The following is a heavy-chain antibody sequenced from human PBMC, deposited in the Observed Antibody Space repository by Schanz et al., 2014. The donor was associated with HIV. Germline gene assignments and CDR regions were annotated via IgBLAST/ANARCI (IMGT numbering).Heavy chain of an antibody. Sequence: QVQLVESGGGVVQPGGSLRLSCAASGFTFSTNDMHWVRQLPGKGLEWVAVISHNGNNDYYAESVKGRFTISRDNSKNTLDLQMNNLKPEDTAVYYCAKAGLFFGQLWLGFFDYWGQGTLVTVSS. CDR1: GFTFSTND. D-gene: IGHD3-10*01. V-gene: IGHV3-30*18. CDR3: AKAGLFFGQLWLGFFDY. J-gene: IGHJ4*02. CDR2: ISHNGNND.